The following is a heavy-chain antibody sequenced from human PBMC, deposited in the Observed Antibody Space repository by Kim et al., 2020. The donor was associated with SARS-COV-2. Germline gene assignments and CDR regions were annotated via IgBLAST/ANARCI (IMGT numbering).Heavy chain of an antibody. J-gene: IGHJ3*02. D-gene: IGHD1-26*01. Sequence: SQTLSLTCAISGDSVSSNSAAWNWIRQSPSRGLEWLGRTYYRSKWYNDYAVSVKSRITINPDTSKNQFSLQLNSVTPEDTAVYYCARERSRWELVVTNDAFDIWGQGTMVTVSS. V-gene: IGHV6-1*01. CDR3: ARERSRWELVVTNDAFDI. CDR2: TYYRSKWYN. CDR1: GDSVSSNSAA.